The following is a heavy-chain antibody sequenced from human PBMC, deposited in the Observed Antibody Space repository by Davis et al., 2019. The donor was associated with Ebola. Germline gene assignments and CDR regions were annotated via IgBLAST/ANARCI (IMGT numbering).Heavy chain of an antibody. D-gene: IGHD3-10*01. CDR3: ARDRVQGVITTAYGMDV. Sequence: AASVKVSCKASGGTFSSYAISWVRQAPGQGLEWMGGIIPISGTAHYAKKFQGRVTITADESTSTAYMELSSLRSEDTAVYYCARDRVQGVITTAYGMDVWGQGTTVTVSS. V-gene: IGHV1-69*13. CDR2: IIPISGTA. CDR1: GGTFSSYA. J-gene: IGHJ6*02.